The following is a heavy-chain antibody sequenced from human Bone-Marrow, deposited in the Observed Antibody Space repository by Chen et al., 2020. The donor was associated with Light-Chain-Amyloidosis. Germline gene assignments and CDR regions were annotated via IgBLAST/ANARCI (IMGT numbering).Heavy chain of an antibody. CDR1: GFAFSSYA. V-gene: IGHV3-23*01. Sequence: RLSCAASGFAFSSYAMSWDRQAPGKGLEWVSTISGSGGSRYYGDSVKGRRTISRDNSKNALFLQMNSLRAEATAVYYCAKDISYDDILPGYPADAFDIWGQGTMVTVSS. J-gene: IGHJ3*02. D-gene: IGHD3-9*01. CDR3: AKDISYDDILPGYPADAFDI. CDR2: ISGSGGSR.